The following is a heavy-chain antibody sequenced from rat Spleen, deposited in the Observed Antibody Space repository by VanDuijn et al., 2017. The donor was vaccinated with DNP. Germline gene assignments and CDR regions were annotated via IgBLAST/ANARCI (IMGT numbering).Heavy chain of an antibody. CDR3: ANYNYYDGTY. CDR2: INTDGGNT. Sequence: VQLKESGPGLVQPSQTLSLTCTVSGFSLTNYHVNWVRQAPGKGLEWVASINTDGGNTYYPDSVKGRFTISRDNAENIVYLQMNSLRSEDTATYYCANYNYYDGTYWGQGVMVTVSS. D-gene: IGHD1-12*02. J-gene: IGHJ2*01. CDR1: GFSLTNYH. V-gene: IGHV5-58*01.